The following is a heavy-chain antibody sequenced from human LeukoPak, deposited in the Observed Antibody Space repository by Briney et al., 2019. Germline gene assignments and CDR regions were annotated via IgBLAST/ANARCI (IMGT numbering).Heavy chain of an antibody. CDR2: IYHSGST. D-gene: IGHD3-3*01. V-gene: IGHV4-4*02. J-gene: IGHJ4*02. CDR1: GGSISSSNW. Sequence: SETLSLTCAVSGGSISSSNWWSWVRQPPGKGLEWIGEIYHSGSTNYNPSLKSRVTISVDKSKNQFSLRLSSVTAADTAVYYCASFYDFWSGPCDYWGQGTLVTVSS. CDR3: ASFYDFWSGPCDY.